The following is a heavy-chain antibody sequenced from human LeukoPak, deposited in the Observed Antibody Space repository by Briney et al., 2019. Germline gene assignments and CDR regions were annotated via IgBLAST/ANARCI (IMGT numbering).Heavy chain of an antibody. CDR2: IIPIFGTA. J-gene: IGHJ6*03. CDR3: ARRRFLERFLSSAVYHYMDV. V-gene: IGHV1-69*05. D-gene: IGHD3-3*01. Sequence: GASVKVSCKASGGTFSSYAISWVRQAPGQGLEWMGGIIPIFGTANSAQKFQARVTITTHDPTSTAYMELSSLRPEDTAVYYCARRRFLERFLSSAVYHYMDVWGKGTTVTVSS. CDR1: GGTFSSYA.